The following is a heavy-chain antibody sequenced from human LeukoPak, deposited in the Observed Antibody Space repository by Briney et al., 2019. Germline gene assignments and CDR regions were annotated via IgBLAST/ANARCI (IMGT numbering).Heavy chain of an antibody. CDR2: ISAYNGNT. D-gene: IGHD3-3*01. CDR1: GYTFTSYG. V-gene: IGHV1-18*01. Sequence: ASVKVSCKASGYTFTSYGISWVRQAPGQGLEWMGWISAYNGNTNYAQKLQGRVTMTTDTSTSTAYMELRSLRSDDTAVYYCARSLTYYDFWSGYYDYYYYYMGVWGKGTTVTVSS. J-gene: IGHJ6*03. CDR3: ARSLTYYDFWSGYYDYYYYYMGV.